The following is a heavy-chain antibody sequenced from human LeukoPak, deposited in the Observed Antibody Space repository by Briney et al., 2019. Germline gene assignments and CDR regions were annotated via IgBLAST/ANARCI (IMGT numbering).Heavy chain of an antibody. D-gene: IGHD2-15*01. CDR1: GFTVSTNY. CDR2: IYSGGST. Sequence: GGSLRLSCAASGFTVSTNYMSWVRQAPGKGLEWVSVIYSGGSTYYADSVKGRFTISRDNSKNTLYLQMNSLRAEDTAVYYCARYCSGGSCYMGLIWGQGTLVTVSS. J-gene: IGHJ4*02. CDR3: ARYCSGGSCYMGLI. V-gene: IGHV3-66*01.